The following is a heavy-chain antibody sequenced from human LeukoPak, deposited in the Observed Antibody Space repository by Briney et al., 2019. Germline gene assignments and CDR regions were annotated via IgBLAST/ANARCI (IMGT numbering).Heavy chain of an antibody. J-gene: IGHJ5*02. CDR3: ARDGDGYNYWFHP. V-gene: IGHV4-59*11. CDR2: ILYSGST. Sequence: PSETLSLTCTVSGVSISSHYWSWIRQPPGKGLEWIGYILYSGSTKYNPSPKSRVTISRDTSKNQFSLRLTPVTAADTAVYYCARDGDGYNYWFHPWGQGTLVTVSS. CDR1: GVSISSHY. D-gene: IGHD5-24*01.